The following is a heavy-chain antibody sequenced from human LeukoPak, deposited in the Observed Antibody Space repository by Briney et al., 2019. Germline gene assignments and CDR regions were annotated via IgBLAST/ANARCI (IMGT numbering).Heavy chain of an antibody. CDR3: ARARSYLDAFDI. J-gene: IGHJ3*02. CDR1: GDSISSYY. CDR2: IYYSGST. D-gene: IGHD1-26*01. V-gene: IGHV4-59*01. Sequence: SETLSLTCTVSGDSISSYYWSWNRQPPGKGLEWIGYIYYSGSTNYNPSLKSRVTISVDTSKNQFSLKLSSVTAADTAVYYCARARSYLDAFDIWGQGTMVTVSS.